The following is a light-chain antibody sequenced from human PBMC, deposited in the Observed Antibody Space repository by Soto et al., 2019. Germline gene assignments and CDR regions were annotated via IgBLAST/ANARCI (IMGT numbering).Light chain of an antibody. CDR2: EVN. J-gene: IGLJ1*01. V-gene: IGLV2-23*02. Sequence: QSVLTQPASVSGSPGQSITISCTGTSSNVGSYKLVSWYQQHPGKAPKLMIFEVNKRPSGVSNRFSGSKSGNTASLTISGLKVEDEADYYCCSYAGNYKYVFGSGTKVTVL. CDR1: SSNVGSYKL. CDR3: CSYAGNYKYV.